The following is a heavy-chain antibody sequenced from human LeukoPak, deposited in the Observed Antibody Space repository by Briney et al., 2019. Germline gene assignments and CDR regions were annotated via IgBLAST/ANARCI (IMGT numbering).Heavy chain of an antibody. D-gene: IGHD3-10*01. J-gene: IGHJ4*02. CDR1: GYTFTSYG. CDR2: ISAYNGNT. CDR3: ARAHVVRGVIIVDY. Sequence: ASVKVSCKASGYTFTSYGIGWVRQAPGQGLEWMGWISAYNGNTNYAQKLQGRVTMTTDTSTSTVYMELRSLRSDDTAVYYCARAHVVRGVIIVDYWGQGTLVTVSS. V-gene: IGHV1-18*01.